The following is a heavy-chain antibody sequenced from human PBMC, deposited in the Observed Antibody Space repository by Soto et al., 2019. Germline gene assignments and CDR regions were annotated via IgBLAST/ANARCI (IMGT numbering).Heavy chain of an antibody. Sequence: SVKVSCKASGGTFSSYAISWVLQAPGQGLEWMGGIIPIFGTANYAQKFQGRVTITADESTSTAYMELSSLRSEDTAVYYCASPITIFGVVTSAHYYYYGMDVWGQGTTVTVSS. J-gene: IGHJ6*02. V-gene: IGHV1-69*13. CDR3: ASPITIFGVVTSAHYYYYGMDV. D-gene: IGHD3-3*01. CDR1: GGTFSSYA. CDR2: IIPIFGTA.